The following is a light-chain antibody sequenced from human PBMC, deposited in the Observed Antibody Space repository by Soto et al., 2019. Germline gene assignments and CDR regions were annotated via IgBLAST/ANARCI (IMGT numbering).Light chain of an antibody. J-gene: IGLJ1*01. CDR2: EGS. Sequence: SALTQPASVSGSPGQSITISCTGTSSDVGSYNFVSWYQQHPGKAPKLMIYEGSKRPSGVSDRFSGSKSGNTASLTISGLQADDEADYYCWSYAGSSASVFGTGNKVTVL. V-gene: IGLV2-23*01. CDR3: WSYAGSSASV. CDR1: SSDVGSYNF.